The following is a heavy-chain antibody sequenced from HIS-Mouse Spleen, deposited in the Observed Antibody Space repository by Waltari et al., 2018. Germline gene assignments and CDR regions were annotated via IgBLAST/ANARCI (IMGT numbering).Heavy chain of an antibody. CDR3: AREIPYSSSWYDWYFDL. Sequence: QLHLQASGPGLVKPSETLSLTCTVSGGSISSSSYYWGWIRQPPGKGLERIGSIYSSGSTYYNPSIKSRLTISVDTSKNQFSLTLSSVTAADTAVDYRAREIPYSSSWYDWYFDLWGRGTLVTVSS. J-gene: IGHJ2*01. CDR1: GGSISSSSYY. D-gene: IGHD6-13*01. CDR2: IYSSGST. V-gene: IGHV4-39*07.